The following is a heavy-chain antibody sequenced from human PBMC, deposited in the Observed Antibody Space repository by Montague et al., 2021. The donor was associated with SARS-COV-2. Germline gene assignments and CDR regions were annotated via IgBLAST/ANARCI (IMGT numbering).Heavy chain of an antibody. V-gene: IGHV3-33*01. CDR2: IWNDGSKK. CDR1: GFPYSKYG. Sequence: LRLSFAASGFPYSKYGVHWVRQAPGKGLEWVASIWNDGSKKYHADSVKGRFTISRDNSNNMLYLQMDSLRAEDAAVYYCVGGPGDPDTFDYWGQGTQVTVSS. D-gene: IGHD7-27*01. CDR3: VGGPGDPDTFDY. J-gene: IGHJ4*02.